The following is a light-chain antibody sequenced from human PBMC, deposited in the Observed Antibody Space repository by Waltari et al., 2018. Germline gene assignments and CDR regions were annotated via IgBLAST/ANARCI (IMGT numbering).Light chain of an antibody. V-gene: IGKV3D-15*01. Sequence: EIVMTQSPPTLSVSPGERATLSCRASQSVSNSLAWYQHRPGRAPRRLIHSASTRAPGIPARFSGSGSETEFTLTISNLQSEDFAVYFCQQYNNWPLTFGGGTRVEV. CDR3: QQYNNWPLT. CDR1: QSVSNS. CDR2: SAS. J-gene: IGKJ4*01.